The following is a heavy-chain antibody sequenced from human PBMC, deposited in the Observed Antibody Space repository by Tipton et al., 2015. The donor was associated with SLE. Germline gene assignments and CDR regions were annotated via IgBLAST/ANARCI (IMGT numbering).Heavy chain of an antibody. CDR1: GGSISGYY. CDR2: IYYSGST. CDR3: AREIPEGYDAFDI. Sequence: TLSLTCTVSGGSISGYYWSWIRQPPGKGLEWIGYIYYSGSTNYNPSLKSRVTISVDTSKNQFSLKLSSVTAADTAVYYCAREIPEGYDAFDIWGQGTMVTVSS. J-gene: IGHJ3*02. V-gene: IGHV4-59*01. D-gene: IGHD2-2*02.